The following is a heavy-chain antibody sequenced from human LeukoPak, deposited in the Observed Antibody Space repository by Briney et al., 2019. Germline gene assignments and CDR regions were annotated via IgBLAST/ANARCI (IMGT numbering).Heavy chain of an antibody. D-gene: IGHD1-26*01. CDR1: GYTFTGYY. Sequence: ASVKVSCKASGYTFTGYYMHWVRQAPGQGLEWMGWINPNRGGTNYAQKFQGRVTMTRDTSISTAYMELSRLRSDDAAVYYCASDSASYYERGTFVDYWGQGTLVTVSS. J-gene: IGHJ4*02. CDR2: INPNRGGT. CDR3: ASDSASYYERGTFVDY. V-gene: IGHV1-2*02.